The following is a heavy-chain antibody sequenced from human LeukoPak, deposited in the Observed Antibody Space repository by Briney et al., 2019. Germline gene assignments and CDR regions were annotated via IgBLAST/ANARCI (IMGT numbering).Heavy chain of an antibody. CDR1: GGTFNTYG. D-gene: IGHD4-17*01. J-gene: IGHJ4*02. Sequence: GASVKVSCEASGGTFNTYGFNWVRQAPGQGLEWMGGIIPFVGPAKYAQSFQGRVTITADESTSTAYMELSSLTSEDTAMYFCARVLRYASPYFDIWGQGTLVTVSS. V-gene: IGHV1-69*01. CDR2: IIPFVGPA. CDR3: ARVLRYASPYFDI.